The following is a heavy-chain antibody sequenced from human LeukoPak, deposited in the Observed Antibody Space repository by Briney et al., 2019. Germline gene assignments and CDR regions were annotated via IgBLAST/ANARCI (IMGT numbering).Heavy chain of an antibody. D-gene: IGHD3-22*01. V-gene: IGHV3-23*01. J-gene: IGHJ6*02. CDR2: IDDSGVIR. CDR1: GFTFKTHA. CDR3: AKRLKRNYYYHYAMDV. Sequence: GGSLRLSCAASGFTFKTHAMSWVRQAPGKGLEWVSRIDDSGVIRTYADSVKGRFTISRDNSKMTLTLQMNSLRAEDTAVYYCAKRLKRNYYYHYAMDVWGQGTTVTVSS.